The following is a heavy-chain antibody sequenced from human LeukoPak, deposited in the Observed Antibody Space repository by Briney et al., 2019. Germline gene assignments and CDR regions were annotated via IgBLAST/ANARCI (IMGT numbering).Heavy chain of an antibody. Sequence: AETLTLTCIVSGGSVSSGSYYWSWIRQPPGKGLEWIGYIYNSVRTNYNPSLKSRVTISVDTSKNQLSLKLSSVTAADTAVYFCVRDLVATIDHYYFGMDVWGQGTTVTVSS. J-gene: IGHJ6*02. D-gene: IGHD5-12*01. CDR1: GGSVSSGSYY. CDR3: VRDLVATIDHYYFGMDV. CDR2: IYNSVRT. V-gene: IGHV4-61*01.